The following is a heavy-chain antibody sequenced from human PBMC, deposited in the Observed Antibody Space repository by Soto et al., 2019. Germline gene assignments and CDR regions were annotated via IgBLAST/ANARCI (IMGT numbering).Heavy chain of an antibody. D-gene: IGHD3-3*01. Sequence: SGPTLVNPTQTLTLTCTFSGFSLSTSGVGVGWIRQPPGKALEWLALIYWDDDKRYSPSLKSRLTITKDTSKNQVVLTMTNMDPVDTATYYCAHSVYYDFWSGYFAPNPFDYWGQGTLVTVPS. CDR2: IYWDDDK. J-gene: IGHJ4*02. CDR1: GFSLSTSGVG. V-gene: IGHV2-5*02. CDR3: AHSVYYDFWSGYFAPNPFDY.